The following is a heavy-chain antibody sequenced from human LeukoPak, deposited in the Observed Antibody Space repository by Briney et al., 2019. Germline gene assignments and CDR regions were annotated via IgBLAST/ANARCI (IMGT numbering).Heavy chain of an antibody. CDR1: GGSFSGYY. D-gene: IGHD2-15*01. CDR2: INHSGST. V-gene: IGHV4-34*01. CDR3: ARELGVVAATGFYYYGMDV. Sequence: RPSETLSLTCAVYGGSFSGYYWSWIRQPPGKGLERIGEINHSGSTNYNPSLKSRVTISVDTSKNQFSLKLSSVPAADTAVYYCARELGVVAATGFYYYGMDVWGQGTTVTVSS. J-gene: IGHJ6*02.